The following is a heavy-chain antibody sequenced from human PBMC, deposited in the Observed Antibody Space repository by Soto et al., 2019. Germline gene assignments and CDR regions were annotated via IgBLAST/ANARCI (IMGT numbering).Heavy chain of an antibody. CDR2: ISSGGSST. V-gene: IGHV3-23*01. D-gene: IGHD5-18*01. Sequence: EVQLLESGGGLVQPGGSLRLSCAASGFTFSNTAMSWVRQAPGKGLEWVSAISSGGSSTYYADSVKGRFTISRDNSKNTLYLQMNTLRVDDTAIYYCAKGYMSKGFFDSWGQGTLVTVSS. CDR1: GFTFSNTA. CDR3: AKGYMSKGFFDS. J-gene: IGHJ4*02.